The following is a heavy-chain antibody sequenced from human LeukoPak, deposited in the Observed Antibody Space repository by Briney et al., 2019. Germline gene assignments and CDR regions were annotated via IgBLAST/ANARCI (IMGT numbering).Heavy chain of an antibody. V-gene: IGHV4-59*13. CDR2: MSYSGIS. D-gene: IGHD3-10*01. Sequence: SETLSLTCSVSGVSIRSYFWSWIRQTPGKGLEWIGFMSYSGISNYNLSLKSRVTISLDTSRNQFSLRLNSVTAADTAIYYCTREEGAWGYGSSGFDSWGQEILVTVSS. CDR3: TREEGAWGYGSSGFDS. CDR1: GVSIRSYF. J-gene: IGHJ4*02.